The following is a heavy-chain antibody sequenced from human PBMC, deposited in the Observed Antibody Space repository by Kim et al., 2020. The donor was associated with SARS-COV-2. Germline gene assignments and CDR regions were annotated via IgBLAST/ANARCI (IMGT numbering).Heavy chain of an antibody. CDR2: ISSSSTI. D-gene: IGHD5-18*01. CDR3: ARDNRGYSYANDAFDI. Sequence: GGSLRLSCAASGFTFSSYSMNWVRQAPGKGLEWVSYISSSSTIYYADSVKGRFTISRDNAKNSLYLQMNSLRDEDTAVYYCARDNRGYSYANDAFDIWGQGTMVTVSS. V-gene: IGHV3-48*02. J-gene: IGHJ3*02. CDR1: GFTFSSYS.